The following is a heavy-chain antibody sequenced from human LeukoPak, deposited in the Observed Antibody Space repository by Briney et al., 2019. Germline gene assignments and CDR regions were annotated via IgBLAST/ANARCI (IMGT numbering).Heavy chain of an antibody. CDR3: AKDDDWGRFNH. Sequence: GGSLRRSCAASGFTFSNYAMSWVRQAPGKGLEWVSGISPRGDITYYKDSVRGRFTISRDNFKNTVSLQLNSLRAEDTAMYYCAKDDDWGRFNHWGQGTLVTVSS. CDR1: GFTFSNYA. CDR2: ISPRGDIT. J-gene: IGHJ1*01. V-gene: IGHV3-23*01. D-gene: IGHD3-16*01.